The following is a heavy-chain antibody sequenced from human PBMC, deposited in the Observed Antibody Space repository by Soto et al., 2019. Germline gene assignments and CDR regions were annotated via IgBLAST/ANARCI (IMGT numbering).Heavy chain of an antibody. CDR3: SGDMYCSGASCYSDVPFDY. CDR2: VSAYNCNI. Sequence: QVQLVQSGAEVKKPGASVKVSCKASGYTFTSYGISWVRQAPGQGLEWMGWVSAYNCNIHYAQKLQGRVTMTTDTSTTTAYMQLRSLRSDATALYSSSGDMYCSGASCYSDVPFDYWGQGTLVTVSS. CDR1: GYTFTSYG. V-gene: IGHV1-18*01. D-gene: IGHD2-15*01. J-gene: IGHJ4*02.